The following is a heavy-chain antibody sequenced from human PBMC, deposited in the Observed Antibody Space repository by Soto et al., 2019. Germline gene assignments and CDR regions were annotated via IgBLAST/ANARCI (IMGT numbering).Heavy chain of an antibody. Sequence: GGSLRLSCAASGFTFSSYAMSWVRQAPGEGLEWVSAISGSGGSTYYADSVKGRFTISRDNSKNTLYLQMNSLRAEDTAVYYCAKGIVIVPAAHDYWGQGTLVTVSS. CDR1: GFTFSSYA. D-gene: IGHD2-2*01. CDR3: AKGIVIVPAAHDY. J-gene: IGHJ4*02. CDR2: ISGSGGST. V-gene: IGHV3-23*01.